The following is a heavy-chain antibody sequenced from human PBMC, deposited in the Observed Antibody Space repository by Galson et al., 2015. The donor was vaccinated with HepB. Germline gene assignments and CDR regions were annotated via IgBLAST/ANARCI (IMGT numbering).Heavy chain of an antibody. V-gene: IGHV3-74*01. J-gene: IGHJ2*01. CDR2: INTGGSST. Sequence: SLRLSCAASGFTFSNYRMHWVRQAPGKGLVWVARINTGGSSTTYADSVKGRFTISRDNAENTLYLQINSLRVEDTAVYYCARASPTATRFCYFDLWGRGTLVTVSS. CDR3: ARASPTATRFCYFDL. CDR1: GFTFSNYR.